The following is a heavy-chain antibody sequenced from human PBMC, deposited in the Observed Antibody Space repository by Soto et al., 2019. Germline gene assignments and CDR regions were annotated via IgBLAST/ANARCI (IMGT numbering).Heavy chain of an antibody. CDR3: ARGRETYYDSSGYVY. J-gene: IGHJ4*02. Sequence: PSETLSLTCAVYGGSFSGYYWSWIRQPPGKGLEWIGEINHSGSTNYNPSLKSRVTISVDRSKNQFSLKLTSVTAADTAVYYCARGRETYYDSSGYVYWGQGILVTVSS. V-gene: IGHV4-34*01. D-gene: IGHD3-22*01. CDR2: INHSGST. CDR1: GGSFSGYY.